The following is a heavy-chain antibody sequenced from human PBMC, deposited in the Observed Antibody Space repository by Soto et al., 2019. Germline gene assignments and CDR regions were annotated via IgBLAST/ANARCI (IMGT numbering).Heavy chain of an antibody. CDR1: GGSISSGDYY. Sequence: QVQLQESGPGLVKPSQTLSLTCTVSGGSISSGDYYWSWIRQPPGKGLEWIGYIYYSGSTYYNPSLKSRVTRSVDTSKNQFSLKLSSVTAADTAVYYCARGRPLRFLEWLSPCYFDYWGQGTLVTVSS. CDR2: IYYSGST. D-gene: IGHD3-3*01. CDR3: ARGRPLRFLEWLSPCYFDY. V-gene: IGHV4-30-4*01. J-gene: IGHJ4*02.